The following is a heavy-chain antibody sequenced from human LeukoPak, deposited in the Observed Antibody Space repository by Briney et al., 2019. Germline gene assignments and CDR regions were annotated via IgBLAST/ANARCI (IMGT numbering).Heavy chain of an antibody. D-gene: IGHD6-19*01. CDR2: IKQDGSEK. V-gene: IGHV3-7*01. CDR3: ATGLYSSGWYPVDY. Sequence: PGRSLRLSCAVSGFTFSRYWMNWVRQAPGKGLEWVADIKQDGSEKYYVDSVKGRFTISRDNAKNSLYLQMNSLRADDTAVYYCATGLYSSGWYPVDYWGQGTLVTVSS. J-gene: IGHJ4*02. CDR1: GFTFSRYW.